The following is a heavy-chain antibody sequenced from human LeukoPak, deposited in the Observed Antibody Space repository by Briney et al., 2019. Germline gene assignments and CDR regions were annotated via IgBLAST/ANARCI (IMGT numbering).Heavy chain of an antibody. CDR3: ARDVGIPSAAPDYYYYYYMDV. J-gene: IGHJ6*03. CDR1: GFSFSDYS. V-gene: IGHV3-21*01. Sequence: PGGSLRLSCAASGFSFSDYSMNWVRQAPGKGLEWVSFISSYSTYIYYADSLKGRFTISRDNAKNSLYLQMNSLRAEDTAVYSCARDVGIPSAAPDYYYYYYMDVWGIGTTVTVSS. CDR2: ISSYSTYI. D-gene: IGHD6-25*01.